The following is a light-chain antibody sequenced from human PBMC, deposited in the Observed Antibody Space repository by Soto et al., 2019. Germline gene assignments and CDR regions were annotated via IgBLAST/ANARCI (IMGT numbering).Light chain of an antibody. Sequence: EIVLTQSPGTLSLSPGERATLSCRASQSVSSSYLAWYQQKPGQAPRLLIYGASTRATGIPARFSGSGSGTEFTLTISSLQSEDFAVYYCQQYNEWPLTFGGRTKVEIK. J-gene: IGKJ4*01. CDR2: GAS. V-gene: IGKV3-15*01. CDR1: QSVSSSY. CDR3: QQYNEWPLT.